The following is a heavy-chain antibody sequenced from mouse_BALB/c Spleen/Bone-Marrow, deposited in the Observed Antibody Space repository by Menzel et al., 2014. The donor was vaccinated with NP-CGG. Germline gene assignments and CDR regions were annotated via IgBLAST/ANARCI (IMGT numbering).Heavy chain of an antibody. D-gene: IGHD2-1*01. J-gene: IGHJ4*01. CDR3: ARNGYGKGGAMDY. V-gene: IGHV2-2*02. Sequence: QIQLQQSGPGLVQPSQSLSITCTVSGFSLTSYGVHWVRQSPGKGLEWLGVIWSGGSTDYNAAFISRLSISKDNSKSQFFFKMNSLQANDTAIYYCARNGYGKGGAMDYRGQGTSVTVSS. CDR2: IWSGGST. CDR1: GFSLTSYG.